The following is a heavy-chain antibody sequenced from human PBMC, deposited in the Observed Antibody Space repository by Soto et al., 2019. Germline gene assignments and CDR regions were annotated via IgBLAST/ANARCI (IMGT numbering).Heavy chain of an antibody. CDR2: ISAYNGNT. Sequence: ASVKVSCKASGYTFTSYGISWVRQAPGQGLEWMGWISAYNGNTNYAQKLQGRVTMTTDTSTSTAYMELRSLRSDDTAVYYCERDWDYYDRSYAFDIWAKGTMVIVS. CDR3: ERDWDYYDRSYAFDI. D-gene: IGHD3-22*01. J-gene: IGHJ3*02. V-gene: IGHV1-18*01. CDR1: GYTFTSYG.